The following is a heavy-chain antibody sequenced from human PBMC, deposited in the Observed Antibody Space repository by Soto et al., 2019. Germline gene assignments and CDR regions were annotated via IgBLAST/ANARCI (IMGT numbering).Heavy chain of an antibody. J-gene: IGHJ6*02. CDR1: GGSFSGCY. CDR2: INYSGST. D-gene: IGHD3-10*01. V-gene: IGHV4-34*01. Sequence: SETLSLTCAVYGGSFSGCYWSWVRQPPGKGLEWIGEINYSGSTNYNPSLKSRVTISVDTPKKKFSLKLSSVTAADTAVYYCARETLSSGTYGMDVWGQGTTVTVSS. CDR3: ARETLSSGTYGMDV.